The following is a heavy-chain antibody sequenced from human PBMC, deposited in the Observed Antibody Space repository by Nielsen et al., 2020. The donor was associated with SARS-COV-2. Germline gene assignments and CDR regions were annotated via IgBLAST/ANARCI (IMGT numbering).Heavy chain of an antibody. Sequence: GESLKISCAGSGFAFSVYGMNWVRHTPGKGLEWLSYISSGGATMYYADSVKGRFTVSRDNAKNSLYLRMNSLRAEDTAIYYCARDREPGYNAVDYWGQGTLVTVSS. CDR2: ISSGGATM. J-gene: IGHJ4*02. D-gene: IGHD1-14*01. V-gene: IGHV3-48*01. CDR1: GFAFSVYG. CDR3: ARDREPGYNAVDY.